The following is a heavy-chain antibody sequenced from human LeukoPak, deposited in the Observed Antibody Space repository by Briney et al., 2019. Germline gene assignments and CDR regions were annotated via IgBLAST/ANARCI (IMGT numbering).Heavy chain of an antibody. CDR1: GYSFTNYW. CDR3: ASWGSGSGSYRFRDDAFDI. J-gene: IGHJ3*02. Sequence: GESLKISCQGSGYSFTNYWIGWVRQMPGKGLEWMGIIYPGDFDTRYSPSFQGQVTISADKSISTAYLQWSSLKASDTAMYYCASWGSGSGSYRFRDDAFDIWGQGTMVTVSS. D-gene: IGHD3-10*01. V-gene: IGHV5-51*01. CDR2: IYPGDFDT.